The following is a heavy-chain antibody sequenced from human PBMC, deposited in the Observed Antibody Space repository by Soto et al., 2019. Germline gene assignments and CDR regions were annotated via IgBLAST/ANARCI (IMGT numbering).Heavy chain of an antibody. D-gene: IGHD4-17*01. CDR2: FYYTGST. V-gene: IGHV4-39*02. Sequence: SETLSLTCTVSGGSISSYYWSWIRQPPGKGLEWIGSFYYTGSTYYNPSLKSRVTISVDTSKNHFSLKLTSVTAADTAVYYCARPSSSTVTTGATFDIWGQGTMVTVSS. J-gene: IGHJ3*02. CDR1: GGSISSYY. CDR3: ARPSSSTVTTGATFDI.